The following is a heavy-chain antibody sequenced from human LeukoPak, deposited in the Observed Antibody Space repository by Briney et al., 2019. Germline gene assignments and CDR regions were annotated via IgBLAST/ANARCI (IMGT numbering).Heavy chain of an antibody. CDR3: ARPMTTVTNGDY. V-gene: IGHV1-2*02. J-gene: IGHJ4*02. D-gene: IGHD4-17*01. Sequence: GASVKVSCKASGYTFTGYYTHWARQAPGQGLEWMGWINPNSGGTNYAQKFQGRVTMTRDTSISTAYMELSRLRSDDTAVYYCARPMTTVTNGDYWGQGTLVTVSS. CDR1: GYTFTGYY. CDR2: INPNSGGT.